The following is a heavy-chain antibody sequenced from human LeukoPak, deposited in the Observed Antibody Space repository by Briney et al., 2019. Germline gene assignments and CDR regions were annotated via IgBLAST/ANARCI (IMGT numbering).Heavy chain of an antibody. J-gene: IGHJ6*04. CDR2: IISKASGGTA. Sequence: GGSLRLSCAGSGFTFGDYTMSWLRQAPGKWRGWVGFIISKASGGTAEYAASVKGRFTISRDDSKTSAYLQIDILRTEATVVYYCTTDQPLGVWGKGTTVTVSS. V-gene: IGHV3-49*03. CDR1: GFTFGDYT. D-gene: IGHD2-2*01. CDR3: TTDQPLGV.